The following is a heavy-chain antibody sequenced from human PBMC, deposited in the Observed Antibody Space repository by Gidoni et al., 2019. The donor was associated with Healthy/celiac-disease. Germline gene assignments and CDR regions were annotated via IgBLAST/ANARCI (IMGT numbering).Heavy chain of an antibody. J-gene: IGHJ5*02. Sequence: EVQLVESGGGLVQPGGSLRLSCAASGFTFRSYSMNWVRQAPGKGLEWVSYISSSSSTIYYADSVKGRFTISRDNAKNSLYLQMNSLRAEDTAVYYCARDDYYYDSSGYYYGNNWFDPWGQGTLVTVSS. D-gene: IGHD3-22*01. CDR2: ISSSSSTI. V-gene: IGHV3-48*04. CDR1: GFTFRSYS. CDR3: ARDDYYYDSSGYYYGNNWFDP.